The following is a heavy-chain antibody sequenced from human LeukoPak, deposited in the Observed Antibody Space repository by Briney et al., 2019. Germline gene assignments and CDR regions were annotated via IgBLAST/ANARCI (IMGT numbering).Heavy chain of an antibody. D-gene: IGHD3-22*01. CDR3: AGEAPYYYDSSGYRLY. V-gene: IGHV4-4*07. CDR2: IYTSGST. CDR1: GGSISSYY. Sequence: SSETLSLTCTVSGGSISSYYWSWIRQPAGKGLEWIGRIYTSGSTNYNPSLKSRVTMSVDTSKNQFSLKLSSVTAADTAVYYCAGEAPYYYDSSGYRLYWGQGTLVTVSS. J-gene: IGHJ4*02.